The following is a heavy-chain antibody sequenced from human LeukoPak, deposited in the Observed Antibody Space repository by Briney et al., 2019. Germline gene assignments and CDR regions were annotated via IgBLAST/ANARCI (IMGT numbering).Heavy chain of an antibody. CDR1: GYTFTSYG. D-gene: IGHD3-10*01. J-gene: IGHJ6*02. Sequence: GASVKVSCKASGYTFTSYGISWVRQAPGQGLEWMGWISAYNGNTNYAQKLQGRVTMTTDTSTSTAYMELRSLRSDDTAVYYCARVEVRGVIITWVRDYGMDVWGQGTTVTVSS. CDR3: ARVEVRGVIITWVRDYGMDV. V-gene: IGHV1-18*01. CDR2: ISAYNGNT.